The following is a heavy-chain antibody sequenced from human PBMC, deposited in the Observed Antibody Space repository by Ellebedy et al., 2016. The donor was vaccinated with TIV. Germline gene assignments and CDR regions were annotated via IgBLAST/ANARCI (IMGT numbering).Heavy chain of an antibody. CDR2: IWYDGSNK. V-gene: IGHV3-33*01. Sequence: GGSLRLSCAASGFTFSSYGMHWVRQAPGKGLEWVAVIWYDGSNKYYADSVKGRFTISRDNSKNTLYLQMNSLRAEDTAVYYCARGGLWQPSLYYFDYWGQGTLVTVSS. D-gene: IGHD5-18*01. J-gene: IGHJ4*02. CDR1: GFTFSSYG. CDR3: ARGGLWQPSLYYFDY.